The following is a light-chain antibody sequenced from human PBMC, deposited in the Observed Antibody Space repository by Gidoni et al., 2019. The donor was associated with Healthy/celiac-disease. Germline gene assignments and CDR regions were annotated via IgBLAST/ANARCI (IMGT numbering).Light chain of an antibody. J-gene: IGKJ1*01. CDR1: HGIGNY. Sequence: DIHMTQSPSSLSASVGDRVPITRRAGHGIGNYLACVQQKPGKAPKSLICSASSLQRGVPSKFTGSVSGTDFTLTLSSLQPQKFATYICQKYNSYQWPFGQGTKVEIK. CDR2: SAS. V-gene: IGKV1-16*02. CDR3: QKYNSYQWP.